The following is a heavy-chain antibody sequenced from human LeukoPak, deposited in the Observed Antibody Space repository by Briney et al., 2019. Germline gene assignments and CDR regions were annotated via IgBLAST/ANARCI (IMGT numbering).Heavy chain of an antibody. CDR2: ITSSRNYI. D-gene: IGHD3-10*01. CDR1: GFTFSSYN. V-gene: IGHV3-21*03. Sequence: GGSLTLSCAASGFTFSSYNMNWVRQPPGKGLEWVSSITSSRNYIYYADSVKGRFTISRDNAKNSLYLQMNSLRGEDTTVYYCARDCWDYGSGSYCGIDYWGQGTLVTVSS. CDR3: ARDCWDYGSGSYCGIDY. J-gene: IGHJ4*02.